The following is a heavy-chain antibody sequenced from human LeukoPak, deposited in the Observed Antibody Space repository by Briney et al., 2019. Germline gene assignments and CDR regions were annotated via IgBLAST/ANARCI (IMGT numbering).Heavy chain of an antibody. J-gene: IGHJ4*02. CDR1: GGTFSSYA. D-gene: IGHD4-17*01. Sequence: ASVKVSCKASGGTFSSYAISWVRQAPGQGLEWMGGIIPIFGTANYAQKFQGRVTITADESTSKAYMELSSLRSEDTAVYYCAREPKLRYGDYPSYFDSWGQGTLVTVSS. CDR2: IIPIFGTA. CDR3: AREPKLRYGDYPSYFDS. V-gene: IGHV1-69*13.